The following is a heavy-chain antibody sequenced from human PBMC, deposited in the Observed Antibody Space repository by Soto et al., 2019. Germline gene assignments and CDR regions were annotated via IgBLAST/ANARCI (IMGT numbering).Heavy chain of an antibody. CDR2: ISGNGGSR. CDR3: AKSAGSARWLAGAFDI. V-gene: IGHV3-23*01. CDR1: GFTFSSHA. J-gene: IGHJ3*02. D-gene: IGHD6-19*01. Sequence: EVQLLESGGGLVQPGGSLRLSCAASGFTFSSHAMSWVRQAPGERLGWVSTISGNGGSRYHADSVRGRFTISRDNSKNTLYLQMSGLRVEDTAVYYCAKSAGSARWLAGAFDIWGQGTKVTVSS.